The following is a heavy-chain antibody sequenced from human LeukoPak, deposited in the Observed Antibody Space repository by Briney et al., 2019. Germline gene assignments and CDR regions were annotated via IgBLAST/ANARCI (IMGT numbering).Heavy chain of an antibody. CDR2: ISSSGSTI. J-gene: IGHJ3*02. CDR1: GFTFSDYY. Sequence: GGSLRLSCAASGFTFSDYYMSWIRQAPGKGLEWVSYISSSGSTIYYADSVKGRFTISRDNAKNSLYLQMNSLRAGDTAVYYCARGSYCGTNCYTRAFDIWGQGTMVTVSS. CDR3: ARGSYCGTNCYTRAFDI. D-gene: IGHD2-2*02. V-gene: IGHV3-11*04.